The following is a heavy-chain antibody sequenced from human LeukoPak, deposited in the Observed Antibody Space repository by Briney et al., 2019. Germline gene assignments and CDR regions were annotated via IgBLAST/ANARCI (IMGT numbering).Heavy chain of an antibody. CDR1: GFTFSSYA. V-gene: IGHV3-30-3*01. CDR2: ISYDGSNK. CDR3: AKDLGDFWSGPNWFDP. Sequence: GGSLRLSCAASGFTFSSYAMHWVRQAPGKGLEWVAVISYDGSNKYYADSVKGRFTISRDNSKNTPYLQMNSLRAEDTAVYYCAKDLGDFWSGPNWFDPWGQGTLVTVSS. J-gene: IGHJ5*02. D-gene: IGHD3-3*01.